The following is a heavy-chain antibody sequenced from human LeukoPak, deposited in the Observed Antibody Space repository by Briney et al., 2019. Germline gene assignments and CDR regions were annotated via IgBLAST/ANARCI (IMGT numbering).Heavy chain of an antibody. J-gene: IGHJ4*02. Sequence: PGGSLRLSCAASGFSVSSNYMSWVRQAPGKGLEWVAVISYDGSNKYYADSVKGRFTISRDNSKNTLYLQMNSLRAEDTAVYYCAKMASSGWYFGYWGQGTLVTVSS. CDR3: AKMASSGWYFGY. CDR1: GFSVSSNY. V-gene: IGHV3-30*18. CDR2: ISYDGSNK. D-gene: IGHD6-19*01.